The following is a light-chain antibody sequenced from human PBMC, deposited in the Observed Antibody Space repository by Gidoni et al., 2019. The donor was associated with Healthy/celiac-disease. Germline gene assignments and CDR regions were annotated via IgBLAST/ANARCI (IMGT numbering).Light chain of an antibody. J-gene: IGKJ5*01. CDR2: DAS. V-gene: IGKV3-11*01. CDR3: QQRSNWPPIT. Sequence: EIVLTESTATMSLSPGARATLSCRSSQSVSSYLAWYQQKPGQAPRLLSYDASNRATGIPARFSGSGSGTDFTLTISSLEPEDFAVYYCQQRSNWPPITFGQGTRLEIK. CDR1: QSVSSY.